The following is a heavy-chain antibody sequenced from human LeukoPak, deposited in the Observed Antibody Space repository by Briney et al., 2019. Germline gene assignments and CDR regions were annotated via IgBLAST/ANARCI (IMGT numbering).Heavy chain of an antibody. J-gene: IGHJ6*03. D-gene: IGHD5-18*01. CDR2: INPSGGST. CDR1: GYTFTSYY. CDR3: ARDRGRGYKGGYYYYMDV. Sequence: ASVKVSCKASGYTFTSYYVHWVRQAPGQGLEWMGIINPSGGSTSYAQKFQGRVTMTRDMSTSTVYMELSSLRSEDTAVYYCARDRGRGYKGGYYYYMDVWGKGTTVTVSS. V-gene: IGHV1-46*01.